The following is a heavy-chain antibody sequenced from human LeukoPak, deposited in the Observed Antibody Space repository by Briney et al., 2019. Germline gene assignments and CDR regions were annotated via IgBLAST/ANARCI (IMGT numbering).Heavy chain of an antibody. J-gene: IGHJ4*02. CDR1: GFTFTTYW. V-gene: IGHV3-74*03. D-gene: IGHD7-27*01. CDR3: VGGMGNY. Sequence: GGSLRLSCAASGFTFTTYWMHWVRHAPGKGLVWVSRINTDGKIITYADSVKGRFTISRDNAKNTVYLQMKSLRVEDTAVYYCVGGMGNYWGQGSLVTVSS. CDR2: INTDGKII.